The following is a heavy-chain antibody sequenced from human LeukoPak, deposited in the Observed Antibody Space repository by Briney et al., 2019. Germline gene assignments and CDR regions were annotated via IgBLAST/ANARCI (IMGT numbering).Heavy chain of an antibody. CDR3: AADSTYYSSATYWFDAFDI. D-gene: IGHD3-22*01. V-gene: IGHV1-58*02. CDR2: IVVGSGNT. CDR1: GFTFTSSA. J-gene: IGHJ3*02. Sequence: GASVKVSCKASGFTFTSSATQWVRQARGQRLEWIGWIVVGSGNTNYAQKFQERVTITRDMSTSTAYMELSSLRSEDTAVYYCAADSTYYSSATYWFDAFDIWGQGTMVTVSS.